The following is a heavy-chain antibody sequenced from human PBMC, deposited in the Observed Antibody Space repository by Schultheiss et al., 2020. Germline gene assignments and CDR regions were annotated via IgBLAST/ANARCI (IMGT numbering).Heavy chain of an antibody. Sequence: SETLSLTCAVYGGSFSGYYWSWIRQPPGKGLEWIGEINHSGSTNYNPSLKSRVTISVDTSKNQFSLKLSSVTAADTAVYYCARGHCTGGVCNNWFDPWGQGTRVTGYS. CDR3: ARGHCTGGVCNNWFDP. J-gene: IGHJ5*02. V-gene: IGHV4-34*01. CDR1: GGSFSGYY. D-gene: IGHD2-8*02. CDR2: INHSGST.